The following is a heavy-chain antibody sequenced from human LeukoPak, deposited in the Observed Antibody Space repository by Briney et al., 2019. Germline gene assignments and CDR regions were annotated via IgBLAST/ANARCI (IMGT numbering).Heavy chain of an antibody. D-gene: IGHD4-23*01. CDR3: ARHVSGRWELFFDS. CDR1: GFTFSSYE. V-gene: IGHV3-48*03. CDR2: ISSSSTTI. Sequence: PGRSLRLSCAASGFTFSSYEMNWVRQAPGKGLEWVSYISSSSTTIYYADSVKGRFTISRDNAKNSLYLQMNSLRAEDTAVYYCARHVSGRWELFFDSWGQGALVTVSS. J-gene: IGHJ4*02.